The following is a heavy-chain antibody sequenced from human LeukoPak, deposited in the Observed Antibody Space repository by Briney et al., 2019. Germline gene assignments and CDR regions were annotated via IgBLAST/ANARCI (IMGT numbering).Heavy chain of an antibody. CDR3: ARESVGATGYYYYMDV. Sequence: SETLSLTCTVSGGSISSYYWSWIRQPAGKGLEWIWRIYTSGSTNYNPSLKSRVTMSVDTSKNQVSLKLSSVTAADTAVYYCARESVGATGYYYYMDVWGKGTTVTVSS. D-gene: IGHD1-26*01. J-gene: IGHJ6*03. V-gene: IGHV4-4*07. CDR2: IYTSGST. CDR1: GGSISSYY.